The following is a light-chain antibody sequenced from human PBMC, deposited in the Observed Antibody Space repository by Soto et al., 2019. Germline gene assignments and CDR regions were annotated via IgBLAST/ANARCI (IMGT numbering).Light chain of an antibody. V-gene: IGKV1-39*01. CDR3: QQTYTSPLT. J-gene: IGKJ4*01. Sequence: EIQMTHSPSSLSASVGDRVTITCRASQSISKYLNWYQHKPGEAPKLLIYGASTLQRGVPSRFSGGGSGTDFTLTISSLQPEDFATYYCQQTYTSPLTFGGGTTVE. CDR1: QSISKY. CDR2: GAS.